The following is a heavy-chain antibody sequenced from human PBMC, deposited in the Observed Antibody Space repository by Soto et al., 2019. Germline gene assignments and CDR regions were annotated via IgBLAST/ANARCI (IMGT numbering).Heavy chain of an antibody. V-gene: IGHV4-34*01. CDR3: ARRSYCSGGSCHDY. D-gene: IGHD2-15*01. Sequence: PSETLSLTCAVYGGSFSGYYWSWIRQPPGKGLEWIGEINHSGSTNYNPSLKSRVTISVDTSKNQFSLKLSSVTAADTAVYYCARRSYCSGGSCHDYSGQGTLVTVSS. CDR1: GGSFSGYY. J-gene: IGHJ4*02. CDR2: INHSGST.